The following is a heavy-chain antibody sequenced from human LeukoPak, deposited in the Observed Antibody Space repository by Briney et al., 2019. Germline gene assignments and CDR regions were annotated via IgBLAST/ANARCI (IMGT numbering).Heavy chain of an antibody. J-gene: IGHJ3*02. CDR1: GFTFNNYA. Sequence: GGSLRLSCAASGFTFNNYAMSWVRHGPGRGLEWVSGISGSGGTSYYADSVRGRFTISRVNSKNTLYLQMNSLRAEDSAVYYCARGTAFDIWGQGTMVTVSS. V-gene: IGHV3-23*01. CDR3: ARGTAFDI. CDR2: ISGSGGTS.